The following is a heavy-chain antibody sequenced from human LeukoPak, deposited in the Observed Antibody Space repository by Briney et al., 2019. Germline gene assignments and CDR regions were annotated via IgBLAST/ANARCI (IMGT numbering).Heavy chain of an antibody. CDR1: GFTFSSYA. CDR2: ISASGGST. V-gene: IGHV3-23*01. CDR3: AKGALPLGYCSGGTCNSSDS. D-gene: IGHD2-15*01. J-gene: IGHJ4*02. Sequence: PGGSLRLSCAASGFTFSSYAMSWVRQAPGKGLGWVSAISASGGSTFYADSVKGRFTISRDSSKNTLYLQMNSLRAEDTAIYYCAKGALPLGYCSGGTCNSSDSWGQGTLVTVSS.